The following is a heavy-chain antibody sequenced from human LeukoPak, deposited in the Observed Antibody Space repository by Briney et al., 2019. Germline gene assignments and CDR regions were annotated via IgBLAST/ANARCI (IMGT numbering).Heavy chain of an antibody. CDR2: ISWNSGSI. CDR3: ARASYNWNDVPFDY. J-gene: IGHJ4*02. CDR1: GFAFDDYA. V-gene: IGHV3-9*01. Sequence: PGGSLRLSCAASGFAFDDYAMHWVRQAPGKGLEWVSGISWNSGSIAYADSVQGRFTISRDNAKNTLYLQMNSLRAEDTAVYYCARASYNWNDVPFDYWGQGTLVTVSS. D-gene: IGHD1-20*01.